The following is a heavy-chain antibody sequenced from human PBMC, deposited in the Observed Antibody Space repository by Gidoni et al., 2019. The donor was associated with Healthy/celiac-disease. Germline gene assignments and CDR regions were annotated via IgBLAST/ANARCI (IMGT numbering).Heavy chain of an antibody. CDR2: ISSSSSTI. J-gene: IGHJ4*02. CDR3: ASGLRDYFDY. Sequence: EVQLVESGGGLVQPGGSLRLSCAASGFTFSSYSMNWVRQAPGKGLEWVSYISSSSSTIYYADSVKGRFTISRDNAKNSLYLQMNSLRAEDTAVYYCASGLRDYFDYWGQGTLVTVSS. CDR1: GFTFSSYS. V-gene: IGHV3-48*04. D-gene: IGHD4-17*01.